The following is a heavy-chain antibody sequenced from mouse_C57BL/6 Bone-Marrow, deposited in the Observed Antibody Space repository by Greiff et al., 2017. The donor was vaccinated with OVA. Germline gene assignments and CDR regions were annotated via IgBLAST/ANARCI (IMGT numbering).Heavy chain of an antibody. D-gene: IGHD2-3*01. CDR2: IRSKSNNYAT. CDR1: GFSFNTYA. Sequence: EVQRVESGGGLVQPKGSLKLSCAASGFSFNTYAMNWVRQAPGKGLEWVARIRSKSNNYATYYADSVKDRFTISRDDSVSMLYLQMNNLKTEDTAMYYCVRHDVYWYFDVWGTGTTVTVAS. V-gene: IGHV10-1*01. J-gene: IGHJ1*03. CDR3: VRHDVYWYFDV.